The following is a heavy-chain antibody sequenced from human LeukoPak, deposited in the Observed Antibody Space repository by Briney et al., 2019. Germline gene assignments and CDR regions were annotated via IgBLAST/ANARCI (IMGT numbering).Heavy chain of an antibody. CDR2: ISGSGGSA. D-gene: IGHD3-22*01. CDR1: GFTFSSYA. V-gene: IGHV3-23*01. J-gene: IGHJ4*02. Sequence: GGSLRLSCAASGFTFSSYAMSWVRQAPGKGLEWVSAISGSGGSAYYADSVKGRFTISRDNSKNTLYLQMNSLRAEDTAVYYCAKDTSAYYYDSSGLRYDYWGQGTLVTVSS. CDR3: AKDTSAYYYDSSGLRYDY.